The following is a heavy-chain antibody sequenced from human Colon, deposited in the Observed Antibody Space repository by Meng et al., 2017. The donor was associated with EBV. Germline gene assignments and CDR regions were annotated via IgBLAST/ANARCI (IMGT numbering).Heavy chain of an antibody. V-gene: IGHV4-30-4*01. Sequence: QVPPQDSGPGLVKPSPTLALTCTVPGGSISSGDYYWSWIRQPPGKGLEWIGYIYYSGSTYYNPSLKSRVTISVDTSKNQFSLKLSSVTAADTAVYYCARDRGGLGAFDYWGQGTLVTVSS. CDR3: ARDRGGLGAFDY. D-gene: IGHD5-12*01. CDR1: GGSISSGDYY. CDR2: IYYSGST. J-gene: IGHJ4*02.